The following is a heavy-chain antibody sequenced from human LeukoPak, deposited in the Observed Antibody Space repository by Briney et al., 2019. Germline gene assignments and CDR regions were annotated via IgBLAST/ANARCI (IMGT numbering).Heavy chain of an antibody. D-gene: IGHD5-12*01. V-gene: IGHV4-38-2*02. J-gene: IGHJ4*02. Sequence: SETLSLTCTVSGYSISSGYYWGWIRQPPGKGLEWIGSIYHCGSTYYNPSLKSRVTISVDTSKNQFSLKLSSVTAADTAVYYCARVSSGYDSLGYWGQGTLVTVSS. CDR2: IYHCGST. CDR3: ARVSSGYDSLGY. CDR1: GYSISSGYY.